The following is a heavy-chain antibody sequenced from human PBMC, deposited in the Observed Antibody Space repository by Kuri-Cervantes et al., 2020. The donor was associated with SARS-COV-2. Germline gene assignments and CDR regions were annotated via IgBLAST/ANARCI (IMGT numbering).Heavy chain of an antibody. CDR3: ARDSGSYWSITYYYYMDV. Sequence: GGSLRLSCAASGFTFSSYWMHWVRQAPGKGLVWVSRINSDGSSTSYADSVKGRFTISRDNAKNTLYLQMNSLRAEDTAVYYCARDSGSYWSITYYYYMDVWGKGTTGTDSS. J-gene: IGHJ6*03. CDR2: INSDGSST. V-gene: IGHV3-74*01. CDR1: GFTFSSYW. D-gene: IGHD1-26*01.